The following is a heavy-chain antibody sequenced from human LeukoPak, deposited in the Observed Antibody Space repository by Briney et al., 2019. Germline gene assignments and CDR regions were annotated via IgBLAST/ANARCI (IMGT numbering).Heavy chain of an antibody. J-gene: IGHJ4*02. Sequence: ASVKVSCKASGYTFTGYYMHWVRQAPGQGLEWMGWINPNSDFTNFAQNFQGRVTMTSDTSISTAYMELSRLRPDDTAVYYCATARDILTTISVGGFDYWGQGTLVTVSS. D-gene: IGHD5-12*01. CDR2: INPNSDFT. V-gene: IGHV1-2*02. CDR1: GYTFTGYY. CDR3: ATARDILTTISVGGFDY.